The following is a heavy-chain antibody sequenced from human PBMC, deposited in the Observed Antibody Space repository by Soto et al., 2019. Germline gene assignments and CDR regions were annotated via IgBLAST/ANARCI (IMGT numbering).Heavy chain of an antibody. V-gene: IGHV3-33*01. J-gene: IGHJ4*02. Sequence: QVQLVESGGGVVQPGRSLRLSCAASGFTFSSYGMHWVRQAPGKGLEWVAVIWYDGSNKYYADSVKGRFTISRDNSKNTLYLQMNSLRAEDTAVYYCARERWPYSGSYLLSDYWGQGTLVTVSS. CDR1: GFTFSSYG. D-gene: IGHD1-26*01. CDR3: ARERWPYSGSYLLSDY. CDR2: IWYDGSNK.